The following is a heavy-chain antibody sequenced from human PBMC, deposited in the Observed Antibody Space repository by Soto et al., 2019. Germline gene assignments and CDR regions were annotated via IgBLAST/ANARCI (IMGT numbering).Heavy chain of an antibody. CDR1: AYTFTSSG. Sequence: ASVKVSCKTSAYTFTSSGERFVRHPPRQGIERRGWISAYNGNTNYAQKLQGRVTMTTDTSTSTAYMELRSLRSDDTAVYYCARLRDRDFWSGYQNYYYYYGMDVWGQGTTVTVSS. V-gene: IGHV1-18*01. CDR2: ISAYNGNT. J-gene: IGHJ6*02. CDR3: ARLRDRDFWSGYQNYYYYYGMDV. D-gene: IGHD3-3*01.